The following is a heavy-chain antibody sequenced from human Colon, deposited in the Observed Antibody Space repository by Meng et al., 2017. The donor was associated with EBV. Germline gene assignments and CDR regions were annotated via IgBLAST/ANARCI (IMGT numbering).Heavy chain of an antibody. Sequence: QRVHAGIKLKKPGASGKVSCKASGNTFTRYPMNWVRQAPGQGLEWMGWISTNTGNPTYAQGFTGRFVFSVDTSVSTAYLQISSLKAEDTAVYYCGTLKYTSGFYGPAYWGQGALVTVSS. CDR2: ISTNTGNP. V-gene: IGHV7-4-1*02. CDR3: GTLKYTSGFYGPAY. J-gene: IGHJ4*02. CDR1: GNTFTRYP. D-gene: IGHD6-19*01.